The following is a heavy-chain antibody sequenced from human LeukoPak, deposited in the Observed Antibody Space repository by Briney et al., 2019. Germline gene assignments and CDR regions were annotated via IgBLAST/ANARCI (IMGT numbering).Heavy chain of an antibody. D-gene: IGHD2-2*01. CDR2: INPNDGGT. Sequence: ASVKVSCKASGYTFTDYYMHWVRQAPGQGFEWMGWINPNDGGTNYAQKFQGRVTMTRDTSISTAHTEVSRLRSDDTAVYYCARANFLYCSSTTCLFDYWGQGTLVTVSS. J-gene: IGHJ4*02. V-gene: IGHV1-2*02. CDR1: GYTFTDYY. CDR3: ARANFLYCSSTTCLFDY.